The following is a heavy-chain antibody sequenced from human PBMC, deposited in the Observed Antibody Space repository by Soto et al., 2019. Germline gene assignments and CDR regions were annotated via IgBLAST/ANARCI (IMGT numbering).Heavy chain of an antibody. CDR1: GFIFSNYW. CDR3: ARGGSYGDY. V-gene: IGHV3-74*01. CDR2: IDTDGSNT. Sequence: EVQLVESGGGLVQPGGSLRLSCDASGFIFSNYWMYWVRQTPGKGLVWVSRIDTDGSNTNYGDSVKGRFTIFRDNAKNKLYLQMNRLTVEDTAVYYCARGGSYGDYWGQGSLVTVSS. J-gene: IGHJ4*02. D-gene: IGHD1-26*01.